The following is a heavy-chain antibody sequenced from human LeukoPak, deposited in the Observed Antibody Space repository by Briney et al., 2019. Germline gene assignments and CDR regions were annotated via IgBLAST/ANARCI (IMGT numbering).Heavy chain of an antibody. V-gene: IGHV3-23*01. D-gene: IGHD5/OR15-5a*01. CDR2: ISGSGGST. J-gene: IGHJ1*01. Sequence: SGGSLRLSCAASGFTFSSYAMSWVRQAPGKGLEWVSAISGSGGSTYYADSVKGRFTISRDNSKSTLYLQMSSLRAEDTAVYYCAKLPHSIYEKYFQHWGQGTLVTVSS. CDR3: AKLPHSIYEKYFQH. CDR1: GFTFSSYA.